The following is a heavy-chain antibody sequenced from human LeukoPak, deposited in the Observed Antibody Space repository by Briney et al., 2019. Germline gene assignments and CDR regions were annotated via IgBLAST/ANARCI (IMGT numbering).Heavy chain of an antibody. V-gene: IGHV1-18*01. D-gene: IGHD3-22*01. CDR1: GYTFTNYG. CDR2: ISGYDGNT. CDR3: AKDYDGSALPYNWFDP. Sequence: AASVKVSCKASGYTFTNYGISWVRQAPGQGLEWMGWISGYDGNTNSAQKLQGRVTMTTDTSTSTAYMELRGLRSDDTAVYYCAKDYDGSALPYNWFDPWGQGTLVTVSS. J-gene: IGHJ5*02.